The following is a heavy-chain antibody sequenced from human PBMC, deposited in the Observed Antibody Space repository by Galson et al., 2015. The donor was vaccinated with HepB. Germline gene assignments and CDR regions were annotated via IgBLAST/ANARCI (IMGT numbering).Heavy chain of an antibody. V-gene: IGHV1-69*04. CDR2: IIPILGIA. Sequence: SVKVSRKASGGTFSSYTISWVRQAPGQGLEWMGRIIPILGIANYAQKFQGRVTITADKSTSTAYMELSSLRSEDTAVYYCAREAGGYGYGEGPYYYGMDVWGQGTTVTVSS. CDR1: GGTFSSYT. J-gene: IGHJ6*02. CDR3: AREAGGYGYGEGPYYYGMDV. D-gene: IGHD5-18*01.